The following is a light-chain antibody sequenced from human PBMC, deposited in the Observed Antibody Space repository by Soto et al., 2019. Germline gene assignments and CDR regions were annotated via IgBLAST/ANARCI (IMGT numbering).Light chain of an antibody. CDR2: DAS. Sequence: DIQMTQSPSTLSASVGDRVTITCRASRSISSWLAWYQQKPGKAPKLLICDASSLESGVPSRFSGSGSGTKFTLTISSLQPDDFATYYCQQYNSYSTFGQGTKV. CDR1: RSISSW. J-gene: IGKJ1*01. V-gene: IGKV1-5*01. CDR3: QQYNSYST.